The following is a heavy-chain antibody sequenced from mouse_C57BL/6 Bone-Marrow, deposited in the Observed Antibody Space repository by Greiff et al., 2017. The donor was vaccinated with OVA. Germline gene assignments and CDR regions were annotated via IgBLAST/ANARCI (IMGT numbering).Heavy chain of an antibody. CDR2: INPSTGGT. V-gene: IGHV1-42*01. D-gene: IGHD1-1*01. CDR1: GYSFTGYY. J-gene: IGHJ3*01. Sequence: EVKLQESGPELVKPGASVKISCKASGYSFTGYYMNWVKQSPEKSLEWIGEINPSTGGTTYNQTFKAKATLTVDKSSSTAYMQLKSLTSEDSAVYYCARGISPSYYGSSSWFAYWGQGTLVTVSA. CDR3: ARGISPSYYGSSSWFAY.